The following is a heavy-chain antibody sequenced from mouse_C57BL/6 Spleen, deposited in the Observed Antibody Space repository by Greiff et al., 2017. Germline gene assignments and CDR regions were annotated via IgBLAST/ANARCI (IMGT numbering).Heavy chain of an antibody. J-gene: IGHJ4*01. CDR1: GFTFSDYG. V-gene: IGHV5-17*01. CDR3: ARRIYYYGMDY. Sequence: EVKVVESGGGLVKPGGSLKLSCAASGFTFSDYGMHWVRQAPEKGLEWVAYISSGSSTIYYADTVKGRFTISRDNAKNTLFLQMTSLRSEDTAMYYCARRIYYYGMDYWGQGTSVTVSS. CDR2: ISSGSSTI.